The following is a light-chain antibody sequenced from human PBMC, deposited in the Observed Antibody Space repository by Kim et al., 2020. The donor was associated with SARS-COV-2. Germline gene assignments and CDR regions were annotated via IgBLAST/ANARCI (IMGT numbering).Light chain of an antibody. CDR1: REIGSD. CDR3: LQINYFPFT. CDR2: GES. V-gene: IGKV1-17*02. J-gene: IGKJ5*01. Sequence: ASVGDRVTITCRAGREIGSDLAWYQQMPGKAPLLLFFGESTSQSGVPSRFSGSGSATHFTLTISNLQPEDFATYYCLQINYFPFTFGQGTRLEIK.